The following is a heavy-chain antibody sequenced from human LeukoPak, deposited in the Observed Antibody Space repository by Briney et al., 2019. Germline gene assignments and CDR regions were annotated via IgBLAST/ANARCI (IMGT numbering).Heavy chain of an antibody. CDR1: GGSISSSSYY. J-gene: IGHJ4*02. Sequence: SETLSLTCTVSGGSISSSSYYWSWLPQPPGQGWEGFVSIYYSRSTYYTPSLQIRVTISVDTSQYSFSLKLISVTAADAADYYCARVGNSSGSRGFDYWGQGTMVTVSS. V-gene: IGHV4-39*07. CDR2: IYYSRST. D-gene: IGHD3-10*01. CDR3: ARVGNSSGSRGFDY.